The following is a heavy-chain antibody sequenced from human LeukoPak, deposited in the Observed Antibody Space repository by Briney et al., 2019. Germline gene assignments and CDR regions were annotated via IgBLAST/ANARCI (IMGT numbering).Heavy chain of an antibody. V-gene: IGHV3-15*01. J-gene: IGHJ5*02. Sequence: PGGSLRLSCAASGFTFSNAWMSWVRQAPGKGLEWVGRIKSKTDGGTTDYAAPVKGRFTMSRDDSKNTLYLQMNSLKTEDTAVYYCTTVLWFGDLLSLPPWGQGTLVTVSS. CDR2: IKSKTDGGTT. CDR3: TTVLWFGDLLSLPP. D-gene: IGHD3-10*01. CDR1: GFTFSNAW.